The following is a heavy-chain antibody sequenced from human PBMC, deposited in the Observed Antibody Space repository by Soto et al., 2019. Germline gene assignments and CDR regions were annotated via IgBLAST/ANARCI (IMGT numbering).Heavy chain of an antibody. J-gene: IGHJ5*02. D-gene: IGHD5-18*01. Sequence: ASVQVSCLASGYTFANYGYTLLGQATEEGLEWMVWMNPGSGDTGYAQKCQGSVTMTRNISIATAYLELSSVGSEDTAIYDCARMASFGSLNWFDLWGQGTLVTVSS. CDR1: GYTFANYG. CDR3: ARMASFGSLNWFDL. CDR2: MNPGSGDT. V-gene: IGHV1-8*01.